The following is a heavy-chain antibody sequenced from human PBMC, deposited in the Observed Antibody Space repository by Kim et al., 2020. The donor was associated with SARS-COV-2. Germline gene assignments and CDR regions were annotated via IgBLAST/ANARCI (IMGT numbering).Heavy chain of an antibody. CDR3: TAEPYSSSWYSPPVDY. D-gene: IGHD6-13*01. V-gene: IGHV3-49*04. Sequence: GGSLRLSCTASGFTFGDYAMSWVRQAPGKGLEWVGFIRSKAYGGTTEYAASVKGRFTISRDDSKSIAYLQMNSLKTEDTAVYYCTAEPYSSSWYSPPVDYWGQGTLVTVSS. J-gene: IGHJ4*02. CDR2: IRSKAYGGTT. CDR1: GFTFGDYA.